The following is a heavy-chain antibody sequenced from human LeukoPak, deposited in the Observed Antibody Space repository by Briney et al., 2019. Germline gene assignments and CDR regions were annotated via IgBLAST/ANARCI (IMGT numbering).Heavy chain of an antibody. J-gene: IGHJ5*02. Sequence: GGSLRLSCAASGFTFDDYAMHWVRQAPGKGLEWVSGISWNSGSIGYADSVKGRFTISRDNAKNSLYLQMNSLRAEDTAVYYCARDRSRLRFGSNWFDPWGQGTLVTVSS. V-gene: IGHV3-9*01. D-gene: IGHD5-12*01. CDR3: ARDRSRLRFGSNWFDP. CDR1: GFTFDDYA. CDR2: ISWNSGSI.